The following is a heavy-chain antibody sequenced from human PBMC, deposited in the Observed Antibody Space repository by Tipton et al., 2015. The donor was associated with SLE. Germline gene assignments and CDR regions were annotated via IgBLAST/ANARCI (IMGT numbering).Heavy chain of an antibody. CDR1: GDSINSHY. CDR2: IYPSGSI. D-gene: IGHD2-15*01. V-gene: IGHV4-4*07. CDR3: ARGYCFAGSCYSFDY. J-gene: IGHJ4*02. Sequence: TLSLTCTVSGDSINSHYWSWIRQPAGKGLQWIGRIYPSGSINYNPSLKSRVTISVDTSKNQFSLKLSSVTAADTAVYYCARGYCFAGSCYSFDYWGQGALVTVSS.